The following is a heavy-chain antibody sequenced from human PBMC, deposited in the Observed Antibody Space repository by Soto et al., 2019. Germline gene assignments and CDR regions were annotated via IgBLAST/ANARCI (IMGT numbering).Heavy chain of an antibody. J-gene: IGHJ6*02. D-gene: IGHD2-2*02. CDR1: GFTFSTYS. Sequence: GGSLRLSCVGSGFTFSTYSIHWVRQAPGKGLEWVSSISSRSDIYYANSVKGRFTISRDNAKNSVSLQMNSLRAEDTAVYYCAREYTACPFAYGLDVCGQGTTVTVPS. CDR2: ISSRSDI. V-gene: IGHV3-21*01. CDR3: AREYTACPFAYGLDV.